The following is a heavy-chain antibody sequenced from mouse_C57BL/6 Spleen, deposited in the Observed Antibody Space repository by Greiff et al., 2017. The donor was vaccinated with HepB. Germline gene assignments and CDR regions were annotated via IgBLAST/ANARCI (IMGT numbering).Heavy chain of an antibody. D-gene: IGHD4-1*01. Sequence: EVKLMESGGGLVQPGGSLSLSCAASGFTFTDYYMSWVRQPPGKALEWLGFIRNKANGYTTEYSASVKGRFTISRDNSQSILYLQMNALRAEDSATYYCARELGRRYYAMDYWGQGTSVTVSS. CDR2: IRNKANGYTT. CDR3: ARELGRRYYAMDY. V-gene: IGHV7-3*01. J-gene: IGHJ4*01. CDR1: GFTFTDYY.